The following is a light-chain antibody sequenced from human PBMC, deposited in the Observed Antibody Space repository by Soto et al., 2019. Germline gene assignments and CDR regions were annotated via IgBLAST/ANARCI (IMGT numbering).Light chain of an antibody. V-gene: IGKV3-15*01. CDR2: GTS. CDR3: QQCDYWPRT. J-gene: IGKJ1*01. CDR1: QSVSTN. Sequence: EIVMTQYPATLSVSPGERATLSCRASQSVSTNLAWYQQKPGQPPRLLIHGTSTRATGIPARFSGSGSGTEFTLTISSLQAEDFAVYYCQQCDYWPRTFGQGTKVEIK.